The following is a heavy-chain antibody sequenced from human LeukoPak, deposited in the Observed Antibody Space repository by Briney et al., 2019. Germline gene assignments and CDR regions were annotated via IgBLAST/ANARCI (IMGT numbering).Heavy chain of an antibody. J-gene: IGHJ4*02. CDR2: IYSGGST. CDR1: GFTVSSNY. CDR3: ARSSARAGYYSSVDY. Sequence: GGSLRLSCAASGFTVSSNYMSWVRQAPGKGLEWVSVIYSGGSTYYADSAKGRFTISRHNSKNTLYLQMNSLRAEDTAVYYCARSSARAGYYSSVDYWGQGTLVTVSS. D-gene: IGHD3-9*01. V-gene: IGHV3-53*04.